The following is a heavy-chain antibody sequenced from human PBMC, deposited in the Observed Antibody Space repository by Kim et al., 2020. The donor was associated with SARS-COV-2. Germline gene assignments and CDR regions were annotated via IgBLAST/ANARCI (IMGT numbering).Heavy chain of an antibody. D-gene: IGHD3-22*01. CDR3: ARVHTPTMIIGVGDAFDI. Sequence: GGSLRLSCAASGFTFSSYWMHWVRQAPGKGLVWVSRINSDGSSTSYADSVKGRFTISRDNAKNTLYLQMNSLRAEDTAVYYCARVHTPTMIIGVGDAFDIWGQGTMVTVSS. J-gene: IGHJ3*02. CDR2: INSDGSST. V-gene: IGHV3-74*01. CDR1: GFTFSSYW.